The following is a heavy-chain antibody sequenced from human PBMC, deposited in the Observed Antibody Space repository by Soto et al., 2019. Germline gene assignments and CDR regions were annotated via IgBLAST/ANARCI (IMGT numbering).Heavy chain of an antibody. CDR3: ARVWFRDSEMATIMDDAFDI. D-gene: IGHD5-12*01. CDR2: ISYDGSNK. CDR1: GFTFSSYA. V-gene: IGHV3-30-3*01. Sequence: GGSLRLSCAASGFTFSSYAMHWVRQAPGKGLEWVAVISYDGSNKYYADSVKGRFTISRDNSKNTLYLQMNSLRAEDTAVYYCARVWFRDSEMATIMDDAFDIWGQGTMVTVSS. J-gene: IGHJ3*02.